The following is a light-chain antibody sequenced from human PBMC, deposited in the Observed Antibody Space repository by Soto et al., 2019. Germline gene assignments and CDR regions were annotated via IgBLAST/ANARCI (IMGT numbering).Light chain of an antibody. J-gene: IGKJ2*01. CDR2: ATS. CDR1: QGISSW. CDR3: QQANSLTYT. Sequence: DIQMTQSPSTLSASLGDRVTITWRASQGISSWLAWYQQKPGKAPRLLIDATSTLQSGVPSRFSGSASGADFTLTISSLKNEDFATYVGQQANSLTYTFCQGTKVDIK. V-gene: IGKV1-12*01.